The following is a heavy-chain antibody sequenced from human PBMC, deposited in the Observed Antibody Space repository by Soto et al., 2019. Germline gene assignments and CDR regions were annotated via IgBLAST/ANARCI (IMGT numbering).Heavy chain of an antibody. J-gene: IGHJ2*01. Sequence: QVQLQESGPGLVKPSQTLFLTCTVSGGSISSGGYYWSWIRQHPGKGLEWIGYIYYSGSTYYKPSLQSGVIISVDAAKNQFSLKLRSVTAADTAVYYCARDRIAAAESPRNWYFDLWGRGTLVTVSS. CDR3: ARDRIAAAESPRNWYFDL. V-gene: IGHV4-31*03. CDR2: IYYSGST. CDR1: GGSISSGGYY. D-gene: IGHD6-13*01.